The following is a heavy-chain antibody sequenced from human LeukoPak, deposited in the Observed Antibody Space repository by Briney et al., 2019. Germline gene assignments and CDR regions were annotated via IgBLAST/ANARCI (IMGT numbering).Heavy chain of an antibody. D-gene: IGHD3-22*01. Sequence: SSETLSLTCTFSGASLSSYYWSWIRQPPGKGLEWIGYIYYSGSTNYNPSLKSRVTISVDTSKNQFSLRLSSVTAADTAVYYCARGNYYDTSTYYRAFDIWGQGTMVTVSS. CDR1: GASLSSYY. V-gene: IGHV4-59*01. CDR3: ARGNYYDTSTYYRAFDI. J-gene: IGHJ3*02. CDR2: IYYSGST.